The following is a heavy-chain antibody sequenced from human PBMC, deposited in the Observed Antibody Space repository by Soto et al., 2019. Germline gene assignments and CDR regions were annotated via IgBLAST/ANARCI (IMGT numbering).Heavy chain of an antibody. D-gene: IGHD6-19*01. Sequence: SETLALTCTVYGGSFSGYYWSWLRQPPGKGLEWIGYIYNIGSTNYNPSLRSRVTMSIDTSQEQFSLKLSSVTATDTAVYYCARHVNLPLAGTGFACWGRGTLVTVSS. J-gene: IGHJ4*02. V-gene: IGHV4-59*08. CDR3: ARHVNLPLAGTGFAC. CDR1: GGSFSGYY. CDR2: IYNIGST.